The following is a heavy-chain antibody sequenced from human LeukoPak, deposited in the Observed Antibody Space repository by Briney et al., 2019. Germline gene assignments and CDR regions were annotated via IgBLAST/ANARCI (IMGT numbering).Heavy chain of an antibody. V-gene: IGHV3-30*04. CDR1: GFTFSSYA. J-gene: IGHJ6*03. D-gene: IGHD4-17*01. Sequence: PGGSLRLSCAASGFTFSSYAMHWVRQAPGEGLEWVAVISYDGSNKYYADSVKGRFTISRDNSKDTLYLQMNSLRAEDTAVYYCARDPGMTTVTPGLFVYYYYYMDVWGKGTTVTVSS. CDR3: ARDPGMTTVTPGLFVYYYYYMDV. CDR2: ISYDGSNK.